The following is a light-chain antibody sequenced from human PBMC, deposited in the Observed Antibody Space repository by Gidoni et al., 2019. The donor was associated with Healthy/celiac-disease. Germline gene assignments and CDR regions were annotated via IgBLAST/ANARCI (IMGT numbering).Light chain of an antibody. CDR3: QQYMGWT. Sequence: DIQMTQSPSTLSASVVDRVTITCRASQSISSWLAWYQQKPGKAPKLLIYKASSLESGVPSRFSGSGSGTEFTLTISSLQPDDFATYYCQQYMGWTFGQGTKVEIK. V-gene: IGKV1-5*03. J-gene: IGKJ1*01. CDR1: QSISSW. CDR2: KAS.